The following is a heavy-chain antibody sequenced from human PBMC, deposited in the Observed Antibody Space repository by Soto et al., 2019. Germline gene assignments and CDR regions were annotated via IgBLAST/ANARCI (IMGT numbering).Heavy chain of an antibody. CDR3: AKDRRAVAGTGYYYGMDV. V-gene: IGHV3-30*18. Sequence: GGSLRLSCAASGFTFSSYGMHWVRQAPGKGLEWVAVISYDGSNKYYADSVKGRFTISRDNSKNTLYLQMNSLRAEDTAGYYCAKDRRAVAGTGYYYGMDVWGQGTTVTVSS. CDR1: GFTFSSYG. CDR2: ISYDGSNK. D-gene: IGHD6-19*01. J-gene: IGHJ6*02.